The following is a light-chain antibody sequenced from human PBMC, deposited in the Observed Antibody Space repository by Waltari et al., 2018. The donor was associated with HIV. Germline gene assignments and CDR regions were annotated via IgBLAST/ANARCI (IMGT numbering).Light chain of an antibody. Sequence: QSALTQPASVSGSPGQSITISCTGTSSDVGGYNSVYWYQQHPGKVPKLLIYEVTNRPSGVSNRFSASKSGNKASLTISGLQADDEADYYCSSATSRKLYVFGTGTRVTVL. CDR2: EVT. J-gene: IGLJ1*01. V-gene: IGLV2-14*01. CDR3: SSATSRKLYV. CDR1: SSDVGGYNS.